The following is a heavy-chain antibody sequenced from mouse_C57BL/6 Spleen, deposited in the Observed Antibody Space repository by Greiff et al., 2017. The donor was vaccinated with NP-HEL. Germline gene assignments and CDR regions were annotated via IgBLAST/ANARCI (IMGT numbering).Heavy chain of an antibody. CDR1: GYTFTSYG. CDR2: IYPSSGNT. J-gene: IGHJ2*01. V-gene: IGHV1-81*01. Sequence: VQLVESGAELARPGASVKLSCKASGYTFTSYGISWVKQRTGQGLEWIGEIYPSSGNTYYNEKFKGKATLTADKSSSTAYMELRSLTSEDSAVYCCAREGSTMVTTHYFDYWGQGTTLTVSS. CDR3: AREGSTMVTTHYFDY. D-gene: IGHD2-2*01.